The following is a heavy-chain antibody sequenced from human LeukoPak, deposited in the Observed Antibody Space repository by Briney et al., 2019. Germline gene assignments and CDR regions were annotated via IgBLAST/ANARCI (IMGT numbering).Heavy chain of an antibody. Sequence: GESLKISCKGSGYSFTSNWIGWVRQMPGRGLEWMGIIYPGDSYTRYSPSFQGQVTISADKSISTASLQWSSLKASDTAMYYCARHAADGYNYIDNWGQGTLVTVSS. CDR2: IYPGDSYT. CDR1: GYSFTSNW. V-gene: IGHV5-51*01. J-gene: IGHJ4*02. D-gene: IGHD5-24*01. CDR3: ARHAADGYNYIDN.